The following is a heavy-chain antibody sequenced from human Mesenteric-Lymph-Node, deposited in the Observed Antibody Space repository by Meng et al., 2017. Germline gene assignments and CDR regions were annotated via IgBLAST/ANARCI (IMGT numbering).Heavy chain of an antibody. CDR1: GFTFSSNW. CDR2: IKQDGSEK. Sequence: GESLKISCAASGFTFSSNWMSWLRQAPGKGLEWVANIKQDGSEKYYVDSVEGRFTISRDNAKNSLYLQMNSLRAEDTAVYYCARVRPGIYFGYWGQGTLVTVSS. V-gene: IGHV3-7*01. J-gene: IGHJ4*02. CDR3: ARVRPGIYFGY.